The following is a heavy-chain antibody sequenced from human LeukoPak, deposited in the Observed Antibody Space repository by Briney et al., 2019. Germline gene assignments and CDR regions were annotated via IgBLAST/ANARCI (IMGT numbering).Heavy chain of an antibody. J-gene: IGHJ5*02. CDR1: RFTFSTSW. CDR2: IKYDGTME. CDR3: ARDLNWPGP. Sequence: SGGSLRLSCVASRFTFSTSWMTWVRQAPGKGLEFVAGIKYDGTMESYVDSVNGRFTISRDNAKNSLYLQMNSPRVDDTAVYYCARDLNWPGPWGQGTLVTVSS. D-gene: IGHD5-24*01. V-gene: IGHV3-7*03.